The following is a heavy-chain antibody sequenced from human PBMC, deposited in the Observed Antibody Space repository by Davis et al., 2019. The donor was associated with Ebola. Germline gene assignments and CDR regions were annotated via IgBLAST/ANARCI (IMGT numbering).Heavy chain of an antibody. J-gene: IGHJ4*02. CDR2: ISYDGSNK. Sequence: PGGSLRLSCAASGFTFSSYGMHWVRQAPGKGLEWVAVISYDGSNKYYADSVKGRFTISRDNSKNTLYLQMNSLRAEDTAVYYCAKISGGYYDSSGYPYFDYWGQGTLVTVSS. CDR1: GFTFSSYG. V-gene: IGHV3-30*18. CDR3: AKISGGYYDSSGYPYFDY. D-gene: IGHD3-22*01.